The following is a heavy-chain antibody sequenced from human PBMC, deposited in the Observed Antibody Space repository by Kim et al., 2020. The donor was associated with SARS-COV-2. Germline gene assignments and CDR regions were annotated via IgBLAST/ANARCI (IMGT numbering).Heavy chain of an antibody. J-gene: IGHJ4*02. Sequence: AQRFQGRVTMTEETSTDTAYMELSSLRSEDTAVYYCSTFFTPYGSGPFDYWGQGTLVTVSS. V-gene: IGHV1-24*01. CDR3: STFFTPYGSGPFDY. D-gene: IGHD3-10*01.